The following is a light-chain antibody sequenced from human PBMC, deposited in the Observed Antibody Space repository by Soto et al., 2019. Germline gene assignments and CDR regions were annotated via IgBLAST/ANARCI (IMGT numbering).Light chain of an antibody. CDR3: QHYNSYSEA. CDR2: DAS. V-gene: IGKV1-5*01. J-gene: IGKJ1*01. CDR1: ESISSW. Sequence: DIQMTQSPSTLSASVGDRVTITCRASESISSWLAWYQQKPGKAPKLLIYDASSLESGFPLRFSGSGSGTEFTLTISSLQPDDFATYYCQHYNSYSEAFGQGTKVDIK.